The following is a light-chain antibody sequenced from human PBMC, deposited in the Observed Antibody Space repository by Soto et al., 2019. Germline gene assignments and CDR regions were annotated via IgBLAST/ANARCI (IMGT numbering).Light chain of an antibody. J-gene: IGLJ1*01. Sequence: QSALTQPASVSGSPGQSITISCTGTRSDVGGYNYVSWYQQHPGKAPKLMIYEVSNRPPGVSNRFSGSKSGNTASLTISGLQAEDEADYYFSSYTSSSTLVFGTGTKVTVL. CDR1: RSDVGGYNY. CDR2: EVS. CDR3: SSYTSSSTLV. V-gene: IGLV2-14*01.